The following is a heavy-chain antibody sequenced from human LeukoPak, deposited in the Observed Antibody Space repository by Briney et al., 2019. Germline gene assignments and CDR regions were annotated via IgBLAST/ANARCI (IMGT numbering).Heavy chain of an antibody. J-gene: IGHJ4*02. CDR2: IYSRGGT. CDR1: GFTFSSYA. Sequence: SGGSLRLSCAASGFTFSSYAMNWVRQAPGKGLEWVSLIYSRGGTSYADSVKGRFTISRDSSKNTLFLQMNSLGVEDTAVYYCARDPPGIAASGTYYWGQGTLVTVSS. D-gene: IGHD6-13*01. V-gene: IGHV3-53*01. CDR3: ARDPPGIAASGTYY.